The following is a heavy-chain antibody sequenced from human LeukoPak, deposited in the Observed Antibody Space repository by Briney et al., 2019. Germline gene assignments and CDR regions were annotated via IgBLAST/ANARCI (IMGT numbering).Heavy chain of an antibody. Sequence: GGSLRLSCAASGFTVSGNYMSWVRQAPGKGLEWVSVIYSGGSTYYADSVKGRFTISRDNSKNTLYLQMNSLRAEDTAVYYCAREDDSSGWRPFDYWGQGTLVTVSS. CDR1: GFTVSGNY. D-gene: IGHD6-19*01. J-gene: IGHJ4*02. V-gene: IGHV3-53*01. CDR3: AREDDSSGWRPFDY. CDR2: IYSGGST.